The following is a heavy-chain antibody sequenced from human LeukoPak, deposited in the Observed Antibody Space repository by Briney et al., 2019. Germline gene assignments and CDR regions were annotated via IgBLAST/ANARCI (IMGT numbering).Heavy chain of an antibody. CDR3: ARVAYSTPGYYYMDV. J-gene: IGHJ6*03. D-gene: IGHD4-11*01. Sequence: PSETLCLTCTVSGGSINSYYWSWIRQPPGKGLEWIGDIYYSGTTIYNPSLKSRVTISVDTFKSQFSLKLSFVTTADTALYYCARVAYSTPGYYYMDVWGKGTTVTV. CDR2: IYYSGTT. CDR1: GGSINSYY. V-gene: IGHV4-59*01.